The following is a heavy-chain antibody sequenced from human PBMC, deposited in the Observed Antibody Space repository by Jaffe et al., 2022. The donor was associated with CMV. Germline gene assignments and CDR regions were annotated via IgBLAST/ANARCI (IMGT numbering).Heavy chain of an antibody. D-gene: IGHD6-13*01. CDR2: IYYSGST. V-gene: IGHV4-39*01. CDR1: GGSISSSSYY. Sequence: QLQLQESGPGLVKPSETLSLTCTVSGGSISSSSYYWGWIRQPPGKGLEWIGSIYYSGSTYYNPSLKSRVTISVDTSKNQFSLKLSSVTAADTAVYYCARLGKEAAGTFRNYYYYMDVWGKGTTVTVSS. CDR3: ARLGKEAAGTFRNYYYYMDV. J-gene: IGHJ6*03.